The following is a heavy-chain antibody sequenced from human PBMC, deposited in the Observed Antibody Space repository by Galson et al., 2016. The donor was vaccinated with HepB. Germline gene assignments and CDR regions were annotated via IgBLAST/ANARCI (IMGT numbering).Heavy chain of an antibody. D-gene: IGHD2-15*01. CDR1: GFSFSTYG. Sequence: SLRLSCAASGFSFSTYGMHWVRQAPGKGLEWVAVISFDGNNKNYADSVKGRFIISRDNSKNTLYLQMNSLGPEDTAVYYCAKEMGGYFYYAMDVWGQGTTVIVSS. J-gene: IGHJ6*02. V-gene: IGHV3-30*18. CDR2: ISFDGNNK. CDR3: AKEMGGYFYYAMDV.